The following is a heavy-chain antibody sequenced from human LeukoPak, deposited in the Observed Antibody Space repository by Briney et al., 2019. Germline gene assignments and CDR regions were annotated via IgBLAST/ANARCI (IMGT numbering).Heavy chain of an antibody. CDR1: GFTFSIYA. J-gene: IGHJ4*02. Sequence: AGGSLRLSCAASGFTFSIYAMTWVRQAPGKGLEWVSTISGSGGSTYYADSVKGRFTISRDNSKNTLYLQMNSLRAEDTAVYYCAKDGVVGATTLGAPDYWGQGTLVTVSS. CDR2: ISGSGGST. V-gene: IGHV3-23*01. CDR3: AKDGVVGATTLGAPDY. D-gene: IGHD1-26*01.